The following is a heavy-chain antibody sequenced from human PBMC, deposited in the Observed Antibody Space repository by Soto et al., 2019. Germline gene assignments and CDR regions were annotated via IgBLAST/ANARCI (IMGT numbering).Heavy chain of an antibody. CDR3: ARGDYYDSSVAY. CDR1: GDSISSYY. J-gene: IGHJ4*02. CDR2: IYYSGST. V-gene: IGHV4-59*01. D-gene: IGHD3-22*01. Sequence: QVQLQESGPGLVKPSETLSLTCTVSGDSISSYYWSWIRQPPGKGLEWIGYIYYSGSTNYNPSLKSRVTISVDTSKNQFSLKLSSVTAADTAVYYCARGDYYDSSVAYWGQGTLVTVSS.